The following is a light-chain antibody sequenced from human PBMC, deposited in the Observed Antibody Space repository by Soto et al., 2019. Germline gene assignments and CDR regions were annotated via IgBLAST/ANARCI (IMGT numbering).Light chain of an antibody. Sequence: EIVMTQSPATLSVSPVERATLSCMASQSVSSNLAWYQQKPGQAPRLLIYGASTRATGIPARFSGSGSGTEFTLTISSLQSEDFAVYYCQQYNNWPLYTFGQGTKVDIK. V-gene: IGKV3-15*01. CDR1: QSVSSN. CDR2: GAS. J-gene: IGKJ2*01. CDR3: QQYNNWPLYT.